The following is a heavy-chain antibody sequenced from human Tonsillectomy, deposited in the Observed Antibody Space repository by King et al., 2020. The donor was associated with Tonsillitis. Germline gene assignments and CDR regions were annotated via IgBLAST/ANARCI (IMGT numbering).Heavy chain of an antibody. CDR2: IYTSGST. V-gene: IGHV4-61*02. Sequence: VQLQESGPGLVRPSQTLSLTCTVSGASISGYSSYWSWIRQPAGKGLEWIGHIYTSGSTNYNPSLKSRVTLSIDTSKNQFSLKLSSVTAADTAVYYCARDSDTAMVTDWYFDLWGRGTLVTVSS. J-gene: IGHJ2*01. CDR3: ARDSDTAMVTDWYFDL. CDR1: GASISGYSSY. D-gene: IGHD5-18*01.